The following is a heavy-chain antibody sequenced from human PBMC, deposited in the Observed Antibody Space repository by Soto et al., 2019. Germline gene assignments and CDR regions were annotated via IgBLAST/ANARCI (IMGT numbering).Heavy chain of an antibody. J-gene: IGHJ3*02. CDR3: ARRRAYCGGDCYWDDDAFDI. Sequence: ASVKVSCKASGYTFTSYGISWVRQAPGQGLEWMGWISAYNGNTNYAQKLQGRVTMTTDTSTSTAYMELRSLRSDDTAVYYCARRRAYCGGDCYWDDDAFDIWGQGTMVTVSS. D-gene: IGHD2-21*02. CDR1: GYTFTSYG. CDR2: ISAYNGNT. V-gene: IGHV1-18*01.